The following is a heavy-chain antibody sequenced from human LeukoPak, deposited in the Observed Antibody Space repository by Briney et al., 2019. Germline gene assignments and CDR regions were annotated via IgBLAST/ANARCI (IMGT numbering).Heavy chain of an antibody. CDR1: GFTFSSYI. CDR3: ARATVLLWFGESMGGGWNDY. J-gene: IGHJ4*02. Sequence: PGGSLRLSCAASGFTFSSYIMNWVRQAPGKGLEWVSSISSGSNYIYYADSVRGRFTISRDNAKTSLFLQMNSLRAEDTAVYYCARATVLLWFGESMGGGWNDYWGQGTLVTVSS. D-gene: IGHD3-10*01. V-gene: IGHV3-21*01. CDR2: ISSGSNYI.